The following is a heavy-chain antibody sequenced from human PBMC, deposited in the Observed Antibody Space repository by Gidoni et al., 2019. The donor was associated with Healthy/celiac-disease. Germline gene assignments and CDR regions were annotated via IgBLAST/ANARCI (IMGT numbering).Heavy chain of an antibody. Sequence: QVQLQESGPGLVKPSGTLSLTCAVSGGSISRSNWCSWVRQPPGKGLEWIGEIDHSGSTNYNPSLKSRFTISVDKSKNQFSLKLSSVTAADTAVYYCASGGILWRSFDYWGQGTLVTVSS. D-gene: IGHD3-3*01. CDR1: GGSISRSNW. CDR2: IDHSGST. V-gene: IGHV4-4*02. J-gene: IGHJ4*02. CDR3: ASGGILWRSFDY.